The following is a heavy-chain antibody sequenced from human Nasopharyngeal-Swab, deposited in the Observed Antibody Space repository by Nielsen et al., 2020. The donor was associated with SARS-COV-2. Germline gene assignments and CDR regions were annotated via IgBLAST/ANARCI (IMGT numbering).Heavy chain of an antibody. Sequence: KVSCKGSGYSFTTYWIGWVSQMPGKGLEWMGIIYPGDSNTRYSPSFQGQVTISVDKYSSTAYLQWSSLKASDTAIYYCARPMRPMGHYYFGMDVWGQGTTVTVSS. CDR1: GYSFTTYW. V-gene: IGHV5-51*01. CDR2: IYPGDSNT. J-gene: IGHJ6*02. CDR3: ARPMRPMGHYYFGMDV. D-gene: IGHD1-26*01.